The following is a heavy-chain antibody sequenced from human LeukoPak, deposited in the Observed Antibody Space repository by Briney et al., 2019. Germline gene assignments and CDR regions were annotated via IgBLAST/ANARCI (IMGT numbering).Heavy chain of an antibody. CDR1: GFSISSGYF. J-gene: IGHJ4*02. CDR3: ARRISTRRGETCSSTSCYFDY. D-gene: IGHD2-2*01. CDR2: IFHSGIT. V-gene: IGHV4-38-2*01. Sequence: SSETLSLTCGASGFSISSGYFWAWIRQSPGKGLEWIGSIFHSGITYYNPSLRSRITISVDTSKNQFSLRLNSVTAADTAVYYCARRISTRRGETCSSTSCYFDYWGQGTLVTVSS.